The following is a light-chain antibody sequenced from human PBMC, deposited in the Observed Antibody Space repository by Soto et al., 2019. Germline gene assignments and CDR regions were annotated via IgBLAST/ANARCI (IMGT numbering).Light chain of an antibody. CDR2: EVS. J-gene: IGLJ2*01. V-gene: IGLV2-14*01. Sequence: QSALTQAASVSGSPGQSITISCTGTSSDVGGYNYVSWYQQHPGKAPKLMIYEVSNRPSGVSNRFSGSKSGNTASLTISGLQAEDEADYYCISYTSSSPLRVVFGGGTKVTVL. CDR1: SSDVGGYNY. CDR3: ISYTSSSPLRVV.